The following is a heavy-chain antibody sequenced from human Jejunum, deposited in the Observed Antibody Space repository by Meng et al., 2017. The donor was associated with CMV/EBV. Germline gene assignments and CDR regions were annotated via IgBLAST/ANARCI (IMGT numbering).Heavy chain of an antibody. CDR3: ARDHRGRPHDY. D-gene: IGHD1-14*01. CDR2: IKQDGSEK. J-gene: IGHJ4*02. CDR1: GVTFGSYW. V-gene: IGHV3-7*01. Sequence: GAASGVTFGSYWMSWVRQAPGKGLEWVANIKQDGSEKYYVDSVKGRFTISRDNAKNSLYLQMNSLRAEDTAVYYCARDHRGRPHDYWGQGTLVTSPQ.